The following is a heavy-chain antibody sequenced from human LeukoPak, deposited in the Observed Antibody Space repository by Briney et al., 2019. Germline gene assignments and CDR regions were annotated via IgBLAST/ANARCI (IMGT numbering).Heavy chain of an antibody. V-gene: IGHV5-51*01. CDR3: SSVVGGSYRDAFDI. CDR1: GYGFTSYW. Sequence: PGESLKISGKGSGYGFTSYWIGWVRHMPGKGLEWMGIIYPGDSDTRYSPSFQGQVTISVDKSISTAYLQLSSLKASDTAMYYCSSVVGGSYRDAFDIWGQGTMVTVSS. J-gene: IGHJ3*02. CDR2: IYPGDSDT. D-gene: IGHD1-26*01.